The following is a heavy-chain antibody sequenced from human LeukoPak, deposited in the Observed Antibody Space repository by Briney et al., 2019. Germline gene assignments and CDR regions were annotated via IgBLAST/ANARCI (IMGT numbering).Heavy chain of an antibody. Sequence: ETLSLTCTVSGGSISSYYWSWIRQPPGKGLEWIGYIYYSGSTNYNPSLKSRVSISVDTSKNQFSLKLRSVTPADTAVYYCARYTAMVAFHAHGFDIWGQGTMVTVSS. CDR3: ARYTAMVAFHAHGFDI. CDR1: GGSISSYY. CDR2: IYYSGST. J-gene: IGHJ3*02. V-gene: IGHV4-59*01. D-gene: IGHD5-18*01.